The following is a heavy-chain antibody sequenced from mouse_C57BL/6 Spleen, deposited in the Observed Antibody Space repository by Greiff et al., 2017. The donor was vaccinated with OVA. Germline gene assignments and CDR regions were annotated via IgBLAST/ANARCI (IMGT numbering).Heavy chain of an antibody. J-gene: IGHJ2*01. Sequence: EVTLVESGGGLVKPGGSLKLSCAASGFTFSSYSMSWVRQTPEKRLEWVATISGGGGNTYYPDSVKGRFTISRDNAKNTLYLQMSSLRSEDTALYSCARRGVNYFDYWGQGTTLTVSS. D-gene: IGHD2-13*01. CDR2: ISGGGGNT. V-gene: IGHV5-9*01. CDR3: ARRGVNYFDY. CDR1: GFTFSSYS.